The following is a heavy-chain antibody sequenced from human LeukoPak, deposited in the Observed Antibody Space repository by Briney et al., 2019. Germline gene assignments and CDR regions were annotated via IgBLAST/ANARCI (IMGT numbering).Heavy chain of an antibody. J-gene: IGHJ2*01. CDR1: GDSVSSSSAA. CDR3: ARVTWYFDL. Sequence: SQTLSLTCAISGDSVSSSSAAWNWIRLSPSRGLEWLGRTYYRSKWYDDSAVSVKGRITIHPDTSKNQFSLQLASVTPEDTAVYFCARVTWYFDLWGRGTLVTVSS. V-gene: IGHV6-1*01. CDR2: TYYRSKWYD.